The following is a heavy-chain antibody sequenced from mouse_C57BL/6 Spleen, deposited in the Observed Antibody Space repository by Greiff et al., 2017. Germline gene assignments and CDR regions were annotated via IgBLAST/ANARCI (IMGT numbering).Heavy chain of an antibody. Sequence: EVQLVESGGGLVKPGGSLKLSCAASGFTFSSYAMSWVRQTPEKRLEWVATISDGGSYTYYPDNVKGRFTISRDNAKNNLYLQMSHLKSEDTAMYYGARDGDAMDYWGQGTSVTVSS. CDR1: GFTFSSYA. CDR3: ARDGDAMDY. J-gene: IGHJ4*01. V-gene: IGHV5-4*01. CDR2: ISDGGSYT.